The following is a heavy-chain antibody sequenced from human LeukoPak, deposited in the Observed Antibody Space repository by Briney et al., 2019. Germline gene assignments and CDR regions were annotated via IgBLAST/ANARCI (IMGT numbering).Heavy chain of an antibody. CDR2: ISYDGSNK. CDR3: AREFEGDNRFDP. V-gene: IGHV3-30-3*01. D-gene: IGHD3-10*01. CDR1: GFTFSSYA. Sequence: GGSLRLSCAASGFTFSSYAMHWVRQAPGKGLEWVAVISYDGSNKYYADSVKGRFTISRDNSKNTLYLQMNSLRAEDTAVYYCAREFEGDNRFDPWGQGTLVTVSS. J-gene: IGHJ5*02.